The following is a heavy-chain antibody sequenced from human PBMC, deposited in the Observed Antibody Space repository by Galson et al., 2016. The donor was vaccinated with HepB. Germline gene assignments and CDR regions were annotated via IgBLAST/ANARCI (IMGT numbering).Heavy chain of an antibody. CDR3: VQGSTAPAV. CDR1: GGSFSGYS. CDR2: ISRSGAST. Sequence: ETLSLTCAVYGGSFSGYSWTWIRQSPGKGLEVVSSISRSGASTDYADSVKGRFTISRDNSKNTLSLQMNSLTADDTAIYYCVQGSTAPAVWGKGTTVTVSS. V-gene: IGHV3-23*01. J-gene: IGHJ6*04. D-gene: IGHD2-2*01.